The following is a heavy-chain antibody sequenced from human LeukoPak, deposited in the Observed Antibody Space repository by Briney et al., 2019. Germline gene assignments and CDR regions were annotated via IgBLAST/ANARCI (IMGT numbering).Heavy chain of an antibody. V-gene: IGHV3-53*01. CDR3: ARFSRYSYGAYFDY. D-gene: IGHD5-18*01. CDR2: IFSGGTT. Sequence: GGSLRLSCAASGFTVSSNHMSWVRQAPGKGLEWVSVIFSGGTTYYADSVKGRFTISRDNSKNTLYLQMNSLRADDTAVYYCARFSRYSYGAYFDYWGQGTLVTVSS. CDR1: GFTVSSNH. J-gene: IGHJ4*02.